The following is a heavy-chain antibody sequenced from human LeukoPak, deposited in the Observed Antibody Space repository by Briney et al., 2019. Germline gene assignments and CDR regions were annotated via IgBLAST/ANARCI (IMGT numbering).Heavy chain of an antibody. CDR3: ARESYSGSPHAFDI. V-gene: IGHV4-39*07. Sequence: SETLSLTCTVSGGSISSSSYYWGWIRQPPGKGLEWIGSIYYSGSTNYNPSLKSRVTISVDTSKNQFSLKLSSVTAADTAVYYCARESYSGSPHAFDIWGQGTMVTVSS. D-gene: IGHD1-26*01. J-gene: IGHJ3*02. CDR1: GGSISSSSYY. CDR2: IYYSGST.